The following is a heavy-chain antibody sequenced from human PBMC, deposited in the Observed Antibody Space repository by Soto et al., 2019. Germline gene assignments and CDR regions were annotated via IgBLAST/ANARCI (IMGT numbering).Heavy chain of an antibody. CDR2: ISWNSGSI. J-gene: IGHJ6*02. V-gene: IGHV3-9*01. D-gene: IGHD6-19*01. CDR3: AKAIWEVAGHYAHFYGMDV. CDR1: GFTFDDYA. Sequence: GGSLRLSCAASGFTFDDYAMHWVRQAPGKGLEWVSGISWNSGSIGYADSVKGRFTISRDNAKNSLYLQMNSLRAEDTALYYCAKAIWEVAGHYAHFYGMDVWGQGTTVTVSS.